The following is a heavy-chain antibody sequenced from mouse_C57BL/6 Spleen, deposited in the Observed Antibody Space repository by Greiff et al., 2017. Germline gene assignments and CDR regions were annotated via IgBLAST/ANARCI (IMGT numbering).Heavy chain of an antibody. CDR1: GYTFTSYT. CDR3: ASGGSSSWFAY. Sequence: QVHVKQSGAELARPGASVKMSCKASGYTFTSYTMHWVKQRPGQGLEWIGYINPSRGYTKYNQKFKDNATLTADKSSSTAYMQLSSLTSEDSAVYYCASGGSSSWFAYWGQGTLVTVSA. D-gene: IGHD1-1*01. CDR2: INPSRGYT. V-gene: IGHV1-4*01. J-gene: IGHJ3*01.